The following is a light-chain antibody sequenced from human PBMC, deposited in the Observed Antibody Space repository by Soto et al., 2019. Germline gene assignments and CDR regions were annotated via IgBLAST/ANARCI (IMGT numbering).Light chain of an antibody. J-gene: IGLJ1*01. CDR2: EVS. CDR1: SSDVGSYNL. CDR3: CYYASSSTYV. Sequence: QSALTLPASVPGSPGQSLTISCTGTSSDVGSYNLVSWYQQHHGKAPKLMIYEVSKRPSGVSNRGSGSKSRNTASLTISALQAEDEADYYCCYYASSSTYVFGNGPKVTLL. V-gene: IGLV2-23*02.